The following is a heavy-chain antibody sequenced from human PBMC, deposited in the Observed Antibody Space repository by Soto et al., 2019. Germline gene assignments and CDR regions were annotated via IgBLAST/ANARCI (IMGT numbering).Heavy chain of an antibody. V-gene: IGHV3-30-3*01. Sequence: QVQLVESGGGVVQPGRSLRLSCAASGFTFSSYAMHWVRQAPGKGLEWVAVISYDGSNKYYADSVKGRFTISRDNSKNTLYLQMNSLRAEDTAVYYCARDGPFYQLVFWSYGMDVW. D-gene: IGHD6-6*01. CDR3: ARDGPFYQLVFWSYGMDV. J-gene: IGHJ6*01. CDR2: ISYDGSNK. CDR1: GFTFSSYA.